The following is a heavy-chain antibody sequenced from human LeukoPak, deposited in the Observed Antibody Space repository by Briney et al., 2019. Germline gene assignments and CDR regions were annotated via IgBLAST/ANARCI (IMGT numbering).Heavy chain of an antibody. D-gene: IGHD2/OR15-2a*01. Sequence: PSETLSLTCTVSGGSISSSSYYWGWIRQPPGKGLEWIGSIYYSGSTYYNPSLKSRVTISVDTSKNQFSLKLSSVTAADTAVYYCASLPRLIYGQVFDYWGQGTLVTVSS. CDR1: GGSISSSSYY. CDR3: ASLPRLIYGQVFDY. CDR2: IYYSGST. J-gene: IGHJ4*02. V-gene: IGHV4-39*01.